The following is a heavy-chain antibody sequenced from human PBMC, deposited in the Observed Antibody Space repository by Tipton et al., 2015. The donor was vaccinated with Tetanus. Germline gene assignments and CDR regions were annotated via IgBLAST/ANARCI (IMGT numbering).Heavy chain of an antibody. Sequence: AVSGFTLSRYTLNWVRQAPGKGLEWVASITGSGGTTFYPESLRGRFTISRDNSNNTVFLHLSSLRVEDTAVYYCAQREESLSQKLCWGQGTLVTVSS. CDR3: AQREESLSQKLC. CDR1: GFTLSRYT. V-gene: IGHV3-23*01. D-gene: IGHD1-1*01. CDR2: ITGSGGTT. J-gene: IGHJ4*02.